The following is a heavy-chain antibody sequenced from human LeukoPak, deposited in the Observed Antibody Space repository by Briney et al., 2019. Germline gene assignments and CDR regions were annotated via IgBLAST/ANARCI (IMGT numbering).Heavy chain of an antibody. CDR3: AREKYYYDNSGYYQSHFDY. D-gene: IGHD3-22*01. CDR1: GGSISSSGCC. J-gene: IGHJ4*02. Sequence: PSETLSLTCTVSGGSISSSGCCWSWLRQHPGKGLEWIGYIYYNGITYYNPSLKSRLAISVDTSTNQFSLKLSSVTVADTAVYYCAREKYYYDNSGYYQSHFDYWGQGTLVTVSS. CDR2: IYYNGIT. V-gene: IGHV4-31*03.